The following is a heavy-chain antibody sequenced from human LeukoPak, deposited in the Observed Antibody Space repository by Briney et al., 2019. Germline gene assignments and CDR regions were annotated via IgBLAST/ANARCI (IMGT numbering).Heavy chain of an antibody. CDR3: ARGGWQHIMY. CDR1: GGSISNNY. Sequence: SETLSLTCAVSGGSISNNYWSWIRQPPGKGLGWIGYISYSGSTNYNPSLKSRVTMSVDTSKNQFSLKLRSVTAADTAVYYCARGGWQHIMYWGQGTLVTVSS. V-gene: IGHV4-59*01. J-gene: IGHJ4*02. D-gene: IGHD1-14*01. CDR2: ISYSGST.